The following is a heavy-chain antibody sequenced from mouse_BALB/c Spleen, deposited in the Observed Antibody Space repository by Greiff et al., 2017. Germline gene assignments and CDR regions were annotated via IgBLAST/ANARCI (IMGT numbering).Heavy chain of an antibody. J-gene: IGHJ3*01. CDR1: GFSLTSYG. D-gene: IGHD2-3*01. CDR2: IWAGGST. V-gene: IGHV2-9*02. Sequence: VQLVESGPGLVAPSQSLSITCTVSGFSLTSYGVHWVRQPPGKGLEWLGVIWAGGSTNYNSALMSRLSISKDNSKSQVFLKMNSLQTDDTAMYYCARVYDGSTWAYWGQGTLVTVSA. CDR3: ARVYDGSTWAY.